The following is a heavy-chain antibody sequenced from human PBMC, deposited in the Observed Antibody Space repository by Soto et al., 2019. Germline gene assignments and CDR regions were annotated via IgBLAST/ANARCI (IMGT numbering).Heavy chain of an antibody. V-gene: IGHV3-7*01. CDR1: GFTFSSYW. J-gene: IGHJ6*02. CDR2: MKQDGSET. CDR3: ARGRGMDV. Sequence: EVHVVESGGGLVQPGGSLRLSCAASGFTFSSYWMTWVRQAPGKGLEWVANMKQDGSETYYVDSVKGRFTISRDNAKNSRYLQMNSLRAEDTAVYFCARGRGMDVWGQGTTVTVSS.